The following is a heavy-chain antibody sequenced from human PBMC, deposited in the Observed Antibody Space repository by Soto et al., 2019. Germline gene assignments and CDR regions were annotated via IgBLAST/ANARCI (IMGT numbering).Heavy chain of an antibody. Sequence: SETPSLTCTVSGGSISSSSYYWGWIRQPPGKGLEWIGSIYYSGSTYYNPSLKSRVTISVDTSKNQFSLKLSSVTAADTAVYYCARSFVYGDYATGFDPWGQGTLVTVSS. D-gene: IGHD4-17*01. J-gene: IGHJ5*02. CDR3: ARSFVYGDYATGFDP. CDR1: GGSISSSSYY. V-gene: IGHV4-39*01. CDR2: IYYSGST.